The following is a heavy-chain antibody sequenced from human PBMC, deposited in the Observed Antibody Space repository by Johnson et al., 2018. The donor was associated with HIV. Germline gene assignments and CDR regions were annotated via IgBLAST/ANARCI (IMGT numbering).Heavy chain of an antibody. Sequence: VQLVESGGGVVQPGRSLRLSCAASGFTFSNAWMSWVRQAPGRGLEWVGRIKSKTDGGTTDYAAPVNGRFTITRDDSKNTRYLQMNSLNTEDTGMYYCAKDRRYYVDAFDIWGQGTMVTVSS. CDR1: GFTFSNAW. J-gene: IGHJ3*02. D-gene: IGHD3-3*01. V-gene: IGHV3-15*01. CDR2: IKSKTDGGTT. CDR3: AKDRRYYVDAFDI.